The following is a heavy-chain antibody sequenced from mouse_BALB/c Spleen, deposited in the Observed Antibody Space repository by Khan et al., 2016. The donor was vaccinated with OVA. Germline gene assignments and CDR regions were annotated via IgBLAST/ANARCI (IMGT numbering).Heavy chain of an antibody. D-gene: IGHD2-12*01. CDR3: TRWSYWFAY. V-gene: IGHV1S22*01. CDR1: GYTFTSYW. Sequence: WSALVRPGASVKLSCKASGYTFTSYWMHWVKQRPGQGLEWIGDIYPGSGSTNYDEKFKSKATLTVDTSSSTAYMQLSSLTSEDSAVYYCTRWSYWFAYWGQGTLVTVSA. J-gene: IGHJ3*01. CDR2: IYPGSGST.